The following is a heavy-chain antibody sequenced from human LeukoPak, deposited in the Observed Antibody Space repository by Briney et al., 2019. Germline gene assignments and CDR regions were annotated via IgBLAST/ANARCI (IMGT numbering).Heavy chain of an antibody. Sequence: PSETLSLTCAVYGGSFSGYYWSWIRQPPGKGLEWIGEINHSGSTNYNPSLKSRVTISVDTSKNQFSLKLSSVTAADTAVYYCAGSRGTPPYYFDYWGQGTLVTVSS. J-gene: IGHJ4*02. V-gene: IGHV4-34*01. CDR3: AGSRGTPPYYFDY. CDR2: INHSGST. CDR1: GGSFSGYY. D-gene: IGHD2-15*01.